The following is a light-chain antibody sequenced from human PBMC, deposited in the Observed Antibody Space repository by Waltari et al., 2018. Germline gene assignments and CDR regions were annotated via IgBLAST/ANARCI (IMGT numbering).Light chain of an antibody. CDR2: ANN. V-gene: IGLV1-51*02. Sequence: QSVLTQPPSLSAAPGQTVTISCSGSSSNLGNDSVSWYQQLPGTAPKLFIYANNKRPSGIPDRFSGSKSGTSATLGITGLQTGDEADYYCGTWDTSLSALMFGGGTKLTVL. J-gene: IGLJ3*02. CDR1: SSNLGNDS. CDR3: GTWDTSLSALM.